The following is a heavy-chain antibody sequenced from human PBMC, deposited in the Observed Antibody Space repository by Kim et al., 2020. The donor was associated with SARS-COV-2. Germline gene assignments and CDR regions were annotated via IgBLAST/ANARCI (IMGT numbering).Heavy chain of an antibody. CDR3: AKGGALRYFDWLIGDY. J-gene: IGHJ4*02. Sequence: GGSLRLSCAASGFTFGDYAMHGVRQAPGKGLEWVSGISWISGSIGYADSVKGRFTISRDNAKNSLYLQMNSLRAEDTALYYCAKGGALRYFDWLIGDYWGQGTLVTVSS. V-gene: IGHV3-9*01. D-gene: IGHD3-9*01. CDR2: ISWISGSI. CDR1: GFTFGDYA.